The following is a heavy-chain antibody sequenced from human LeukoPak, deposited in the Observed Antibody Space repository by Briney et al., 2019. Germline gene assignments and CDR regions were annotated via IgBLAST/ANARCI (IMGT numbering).Heavy chain of an antibody. Sequence: GRSLRLSCAASAFTFSSFGMHWVRRAPGKGLEWVAVIWYDGSNKYYADSVEGRFTISRDNSKNTLYLQMNSLRAEDTAVYYCARDRETWYFDFWGQGTLVTVSS. CDR3: ARDRETWYFDF. CDR2: IWYDGSNK. CDR1: AFTFSSFG. V-gene: IGHV3-33*01. J-gene: IGHJ4*02.